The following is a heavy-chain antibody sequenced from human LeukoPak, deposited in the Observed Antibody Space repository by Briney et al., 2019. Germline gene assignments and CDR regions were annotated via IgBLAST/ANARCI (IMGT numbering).Heavy chain of an antibody. D-gene: IGHD6-6*01. V-gene: IGHV3-9*01. J-gene: IGHJ4*02. CDR1: GFTIHDHA. Sequence: GGSLRLSCVGSGFTIHDHAMHWVRQAPGKGLEWVSGIDWNSGRIGYADSVKGRFTISRDNAKNSQYLQMNSLRAEDTAVYYCAREINEYSSAWSAQVLWGQGTLVTVSS. CDR2: IDWNSGRI. CDR3: AREINEYSSAWSAQVL.